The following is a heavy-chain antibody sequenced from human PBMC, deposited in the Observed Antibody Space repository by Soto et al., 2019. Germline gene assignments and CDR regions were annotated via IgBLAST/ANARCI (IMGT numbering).Heavy chain of an antibody. D-gene: IGHD3-3*01. CDR2: IIPIFGTA. V-gene: IGHV1-69*13. Sequence: SVKVSCKASGGTFSSYAISWVRQAPGQGLEWMGGIIPIFGTANYAQKFQGRVTITADESTSTAYMELSSLRSEDTAVYYCARDYDFWSGYGPNGMDVWGQGTTLTVSS. CDR3: ARDYDFWSGYGPNGMDV. J-gene: IGHJ6*02. CDR1: GGTFSSYA.